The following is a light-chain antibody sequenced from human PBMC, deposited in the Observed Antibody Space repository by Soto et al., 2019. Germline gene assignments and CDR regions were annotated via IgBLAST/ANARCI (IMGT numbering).Light chain of an antibody. CDR1: QTVAHNY. V-gene: IGKV3-20*01. CDR2: GAS. J-gene: IGKJ2*01. Sequence: EIVLAQSPATVSLSPGESATLSCRASQTVAHNYLAWYQQRPGQAPRLVIFGASSRATGIPDRFRGSGSGTDFTLSISRVEPEDFAVYYCQQYDSSYTFGQGTKLEIK. CDR3: QQYDSSYT.